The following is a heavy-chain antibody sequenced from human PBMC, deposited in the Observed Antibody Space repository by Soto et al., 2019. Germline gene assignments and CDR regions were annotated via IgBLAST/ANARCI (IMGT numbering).Heavy chain of an antibody. J-gene: IGHJ5*02. V-gene: IGHV4-31*02. D-gene: IGHD2-2*01. CDR2: IYHSGHT. CDR1: GDSISRDDYY. Sequence: QVQLQESGPGLVKPSQTLSLTCSVSGDSISRDDYYWSWLRQPPGKGLEWIGYIYHSGHTYYHQHLSTRLTISLDASKNHFSLYLDSVTVADTAVYFCARGHPDKTSSWTLNWFDPWGQGIPVTVSS. CDR3: ARGHPDKTSSWTLNWFDP.